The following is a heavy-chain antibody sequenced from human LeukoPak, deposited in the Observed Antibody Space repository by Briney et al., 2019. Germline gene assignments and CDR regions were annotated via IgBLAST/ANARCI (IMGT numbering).Heavy chain of an antibody. J-gene: IGHJ4*02. Sequence: SETLSLTCTVSGGSISSGDYYWSWIRQPPGKGLEWIGYIYYSGSTYYNPSLKSRVTISVDTSKNQFSLKLSSVTAADTAVYYRARDSGSYFMVDYWGQGTLVTVSS. CDR1: GGSISSGDYY. D-gene: IGHD1-26*01. V-gene: IGHV4-30-4*08. CDR2: IYYSGST. CDR3: ARDSGSYFMVDY.